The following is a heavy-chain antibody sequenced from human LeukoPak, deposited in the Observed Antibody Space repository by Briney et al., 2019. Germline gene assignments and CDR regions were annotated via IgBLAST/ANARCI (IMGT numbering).Heavy chain of an antibody. J-gene: IGHJ4*02. CDR2: ISSSGSTI. V-gene: IGHV3-48*03. Sequence: GGSLRLSCAASGVTFSSYERNWVRQAPGKGLEWVSYISSSGSTIYNADSVKGRFTIYRDNAKNSLYLQMNSLRAEDTAVYYCATNGYIVVVPAAMESINEDYWGQGTLVTVSS. CDR3: ATNGYIVVVPAAMESINEDY. CDR1: GVTFSSYE. D-gene: IGHD2-2*01.